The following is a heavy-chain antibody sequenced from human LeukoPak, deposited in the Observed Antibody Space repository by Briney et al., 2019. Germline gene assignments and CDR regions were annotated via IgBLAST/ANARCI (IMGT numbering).Heavy chain of an antibody. CDR2: VYIGGDT. CDR1: GFIASTNY. D-gene: IGHD6-25*01. J-gene: IGHJ3*02. CDR3: ARDSLKRVFDI. Sequence: GGSLRLSCAASGFIASTNYMSWVRQAPGKGLEWVSVVYIGGDTYYSDSMKGRFTISRDNSKNTLYLQMNSLRVEDTAVYYCARDSLKRVFDIGGKGTRATASS. V-gene: IGHV3-53*01.